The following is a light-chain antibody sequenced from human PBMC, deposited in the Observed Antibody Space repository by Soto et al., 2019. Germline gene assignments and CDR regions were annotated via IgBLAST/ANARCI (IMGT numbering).Light chain of an antibody. CDR1: QGIYNY. CDR2: AAS. CDR3: QKYNSAPLT. V-gene: IGKV1-27*01. Sequence: DIQLTQSPSSLSASVGDRVTITCRATQGIYNYLAWYQQKPRKVPKLLINAASTLQSGVPSRFSGSGSGTDFTLTISSLQPEDVATYYCQKYNSAPLTFGPGTKVEIK. J-gene: IGKJ3*01.